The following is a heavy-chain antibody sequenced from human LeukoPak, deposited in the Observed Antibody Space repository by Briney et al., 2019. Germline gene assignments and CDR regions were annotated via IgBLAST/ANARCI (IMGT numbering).Heavy chain of an antibody. CDR3: ARDRAAYDSSGYYPRDYYYMDV. CDR1: GFTFSSYE. D-gene: IGHD3-22*01. V-gene: IGHV3-48*03. J-gene: IGHJ6*03. Sequence: GSLRLSCAASGFTFSSYEMNWVRQAPGKGLEWVSYISSSGSTIYYADSVKGRFTISRDNAKNSLYLQMNSLRAEDTAVYYCARDRAAYDSSGYYPRDYYYMDVWGKGTTVTVSS. CDR2: ISSSGSTI.